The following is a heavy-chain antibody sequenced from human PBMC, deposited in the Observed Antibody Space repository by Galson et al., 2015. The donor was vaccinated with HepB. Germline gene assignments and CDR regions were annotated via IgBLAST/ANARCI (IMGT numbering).Heavy chain of an antibody. CDR3: ARAKVIIAGFDY. V-gene: IGHV3-66*02. CDR2: IYSGGST. J-gene: IGHJ4*02. Sequence: SLRLSCAASGFTVSSNYMSWVRQAPGKGLEWVSVIYSGGSTYYADSVKGRFTISRDNSKDTLYLQMNSLRAEDTAVYYCARAKVIIAGFDYWGQGTLVTVSS. CDR1: GFTVSSNY. D-gene: IGHD3-10*01.